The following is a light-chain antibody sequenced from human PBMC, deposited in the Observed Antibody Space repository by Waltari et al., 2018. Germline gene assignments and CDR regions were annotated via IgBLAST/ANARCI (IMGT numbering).Light chain of an antibody. CDR1: QSIGSN. CDR3: QQYRDWPRT. Sequence: EIVMTQSPATLSVSPGESATLPCRASQSIGSNLAWYQQKPGQAPRLLIYDATTRDTDIAARFSGSGSGTEFTLTISSLQSEDFAVYFCQQYRDWPRTFGHGTKVKTK. V-gene: IGKV3-15*01. J-gene: IGKJ1*01. CDR2: DAT.